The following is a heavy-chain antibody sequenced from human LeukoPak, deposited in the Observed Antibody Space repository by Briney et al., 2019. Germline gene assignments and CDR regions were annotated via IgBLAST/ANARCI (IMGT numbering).Heavy chain of an antibody. D-gene: IGHD1-26*01. V-gene: IGHV1-18*01. J-gene: IGHJ4*02. CDR1: GYTFTSYG. CDR2: ISAYNGNT. CDR3: ARERHKLGATDLFDY. Sequence: ASVKVSCKASGYTFTSYGISWVRQAPGQGLEWMGWISAYNGNTNYAQKLQGRVTMTTDTSTSTAYMELRSQRSDDTAVYYCARERHKLGATDLFDYWGQGTLVTVSS.